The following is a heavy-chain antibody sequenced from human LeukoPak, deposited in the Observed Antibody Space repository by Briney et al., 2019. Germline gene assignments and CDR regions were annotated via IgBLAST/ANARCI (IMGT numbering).Heavy chain of an antibody. CDR3: AKDYGYSSSWCDY. V-gene: IGHV3-9*01. J-gene: IGHJ4*02. CDR1: GFTFDDYG. D-gene: IGHD6-13*01. CDR2: ISWNSASV. Sequence: GRSLRLSCEASGFTFDDYGMHWVRQAPGQGLEWVSTISWNSASVGYVDPVKGRFTISRDNAMKTLYLQLNSLRPEDTALYCCAKDYGYSSSWCDYWGQGTLVTVSS.